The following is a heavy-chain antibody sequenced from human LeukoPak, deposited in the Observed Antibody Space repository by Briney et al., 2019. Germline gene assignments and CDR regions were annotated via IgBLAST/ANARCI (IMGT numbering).Heavy chain of an antibody. J-gene: IGHJ1*01. CDR3: ASTYGGHFQH. V-gene: IGHV6-1*01. Sequence: QTLSLTCAISGDSVSSNSAAWNWIRQSPSRGLEWLGRTYCRSKWYNEYAISVKSRITINPDTSKNQFSLQLNSVTPEDTAAYYCASTYGGHFQHWGQGTLVTVSS. CDR2: TYCRSKWYN. CDR1: GDSVSSNSAA. D-gene: IGHD4-23*01.